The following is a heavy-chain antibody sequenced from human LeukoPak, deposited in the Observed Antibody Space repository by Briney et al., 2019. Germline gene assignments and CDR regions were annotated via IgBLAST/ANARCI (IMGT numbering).Heavy chain of an antibody. CDR3: AKDQVVPFDY. CDR1: GFTFSSSG. J-gene: IGHJ4*02. V-gene: IGHV3-23*01. D-gene: IGHD2-2*01. Sequence: PGETLRLSCAASGFTFSSSGMSWVRQAPGKGLEWVSYISGSDTTTLYADSVKGRFTISRDNSKNTLYLQMNSLRAEDTAVYFCAKDQVVPFDYWGQGTLVTVSS. CDR2: ISGSDTTT.